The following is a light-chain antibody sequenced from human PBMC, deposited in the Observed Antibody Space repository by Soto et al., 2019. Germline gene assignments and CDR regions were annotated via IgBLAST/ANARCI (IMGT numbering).Light chain of an antibody. CDR2: GAS. CDR3: QQYNNWPWT. V-gene: IGKV3-15*01. Sequence: EIVMTQSPATLSVSPGERATLSCRASQSVSSNLAWYQQKPGQAPRLLIYGASTRATGIPARFSGSGSGTESTLNISSLQSEDFAVYYCQQYNNWPWTFGQGTKVEIK. CDR1: QSVSSN. J-gene: IGKJ1*01.